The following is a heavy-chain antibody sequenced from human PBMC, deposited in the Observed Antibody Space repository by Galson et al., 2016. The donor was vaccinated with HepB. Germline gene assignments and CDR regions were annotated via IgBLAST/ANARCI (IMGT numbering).Heavy chain of an antibody. CDR1: GDSVSSDRAS. Sequence: CAISGDSVSSDRASWNWIRRTPSRGLEWLGKTEYRAKWLREYAPSVKGRITINPDTAKNQFSLQLTSVTPEDTAVYYCARRHEYCPPVGCSVDYWGQGTLVSVSS. D-gene: IGHD2/OR15-2a*01. CDR3: ARRHEYCPPVGCSVDY. J-gene: IGHJ4*02. V-gene: IGHV6-1*01. CDR2: TEYRAKWLR.